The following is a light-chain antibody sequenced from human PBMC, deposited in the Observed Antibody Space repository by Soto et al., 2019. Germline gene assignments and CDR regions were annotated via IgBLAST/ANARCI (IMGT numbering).Light chain of an antibody. V-gene: IGLV2-11*01. CDR3: CAYADTFYV. CDR2: GVS. J-gene: IGLJ1*01. Sequence: QPALTQPRSVSGSPGQSVTISCTGTSSDVGSYKDVSWYQHHPGKVPKLMIYGVSERPSGVPDRFSGSKSGNTASLTISGLQAEDEANYYCCAYADTFYVFGTGTKVTVL. CDR1: SSDVGSYKD.